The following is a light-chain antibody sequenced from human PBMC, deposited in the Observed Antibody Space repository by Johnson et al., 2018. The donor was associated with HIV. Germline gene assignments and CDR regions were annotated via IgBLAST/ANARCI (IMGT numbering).Light chain of an antibody. V-gene: IGLV1-51*01. Sequence: QSVLTQPPSVSAAPGQKVTISCSGSSSNIGNNYVSWYQQLPGTAPKLLIYDNNKRPSGIPDRFSGSKSGTSATLGITGLQTGDEADYYCGTWDFSVSAYVFGTGTKVTCL. CDR1: SSNIGNNY. CDR2: DNN. J-gene: IGLJ1*01. CDR3: GTWDFSVSAYV.